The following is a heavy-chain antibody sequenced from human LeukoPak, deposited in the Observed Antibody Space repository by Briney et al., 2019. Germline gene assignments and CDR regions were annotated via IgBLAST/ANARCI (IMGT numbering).Heavy chain of an antibody. J-gene: IGHJ4*02. Sequence: ASVKVSCKASGYTFTSYGISWVRQAPGQGLEWMGWISAYNGNTNYAQKLQGRVTMTTDTSTSTAYMELRSLRCDDTAVYYCARDGPQYCSGGSCYSGYWGQGTLVTVSS. V-gene: IGHV1-18*01. CDR3: ARDGPQYCSGGSCYSGY. D-gene: IGHD2-15*01. CDR2: ISAYNGNT. CDR1: GYTFTSYG.